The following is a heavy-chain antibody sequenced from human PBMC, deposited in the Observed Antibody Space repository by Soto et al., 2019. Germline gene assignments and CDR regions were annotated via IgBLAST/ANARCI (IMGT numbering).Heavy chain of an antibody. CDR2: IYYTGST. V-gene: IGHV4-61*03. CDR3: ARQYSNSPEAFDF. CDR1: VVSVNNDNYY. J-gene: IGHJ4*02. D-gene: IGHD6-6*01. Sequence: SETLSLTCTFSVVSVNNDNYYCSWIRQPPGKGLEWIGYIYYTGSTTYNPSLKSRVTISLDTSRNHFSLSLSSVTAADTAVFYCARQYSNSPEAFDFWGRGTLVNVSS.